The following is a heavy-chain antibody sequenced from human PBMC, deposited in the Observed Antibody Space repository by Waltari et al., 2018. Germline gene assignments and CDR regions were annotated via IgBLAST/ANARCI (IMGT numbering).Heavy chain of an antibody. Sequence: QVQLVQSGAEVKKPGSSGKVSCKASGGTFSSYAISWVRQAPGPGLECMGRYFHNFGTGNYAQKFKGRVTIKADKSTSTAYMELSSLGSEDTAVYYCARDQDSSSPLPPWGQGTLVTVSS. CDR3: ARDQDSSSPLPP. CDR1: GGTFSSYA. J-gene: IGHJ5*02. V-gene: IGHV1-69*13. CDR2: YFHNFGTG. D-gene: IGHD6-6*01.